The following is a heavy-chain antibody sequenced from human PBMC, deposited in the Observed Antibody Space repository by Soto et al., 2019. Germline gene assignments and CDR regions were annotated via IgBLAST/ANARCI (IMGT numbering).Heavy chain of an antibody. V-gene: IGHV3-53*01. Sequence: LRLSCAASGFTVNSYYMTWVRQAPGKGLEWVSLIDSGGLTYYADSVRGRFSISRDNSKNTLYLHMDSLRAEDTAVYYCARGRDTRSIFDYWGQGALVTVSS. CDR3: ARGRDTRSIFDY. CDR1: GFTVNSYY. D-gene: IGHD5-18*01. J-gene: IGHJ4*02. CDR2: IDSGGLT.